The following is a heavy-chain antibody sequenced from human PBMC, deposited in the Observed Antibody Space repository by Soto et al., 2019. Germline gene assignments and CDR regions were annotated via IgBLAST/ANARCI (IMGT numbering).Heavy chain of an antibody. V-gene: IGHV3-66*01. J-gene: IGHJ4*02. D-gene: IGHD3-3*01. CDR2: IYSDGIT. CDR3: AREWRNYFDS. CDR1: GFAVSDNY. Sequence: EVQVVESGGGLVQPGGSLRLSCAASGFAVSDNYMSWVRQAPGKGLEWVSFIYSDGITYYADSVKGRFTISRDNSENTVSLQMSSLRVDDTALYYCAREWRNYFDSWGRGTLVTVSS.